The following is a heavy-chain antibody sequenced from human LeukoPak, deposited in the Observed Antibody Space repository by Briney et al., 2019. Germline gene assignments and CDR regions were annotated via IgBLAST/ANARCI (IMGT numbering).Heavy chain of an antibody. CDR3: ARALFRYDSSSRSLHWSFDL. D-gene: IGHD3-22*01. CDR2: IYRSEST. V-gene: IGHV4-59*01. J-gene: IGHJ2*01. Sequence: PSETLPLTCTASGGSISSYYWTWIRQPPGKGLEWIGYIYRSESTNYNPSLKSRVTISEETSKNQFSLKLTSVTAADTAVYFCARALFRYDSSSRSLHWSFDLWGCGTLVTVSS. CDR1: GGSISSYY.